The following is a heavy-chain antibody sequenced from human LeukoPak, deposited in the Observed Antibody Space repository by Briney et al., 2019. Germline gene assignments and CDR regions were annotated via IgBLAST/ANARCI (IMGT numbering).Heavy chain of an antibody. Sequence: ASVKVSCKASGYTFGGYYMHWVRQAPGQGLEWMGWINPNSGGTNYAQKFQGRVTMTRDTSISTAYMGLSRLRSDDTAVYYCARDGPQYYYGSGSYGEGFDPWGQGTLVTVSS. CDR1: GYTFGGYY. V-gene: IGHV1-2*02. J-gene: IGHJ5*02. D-gene: IGHD3-10*01. CDR3: ARDGPQYYYGSGSYGEGFDP. CDR2: INPNSGGT.